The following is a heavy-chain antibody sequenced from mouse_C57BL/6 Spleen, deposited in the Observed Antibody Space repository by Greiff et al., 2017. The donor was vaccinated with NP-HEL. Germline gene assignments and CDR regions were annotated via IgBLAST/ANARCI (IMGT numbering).Heavy chain of an antibody. CDR3: ARKGGRRDWYFDV. J-gene: IGHJ1*03. CDR2: INYDGSST. D-gene: IGHD1-1*01. CDR1: GFTFSDYY. Sequence: EVKLMESEGGLVQPGSSMKLSCTASGFTFSDYYMAWVRQVPEKGLEWVANINYDGSSTYYLDSLKSRFIISRDNAKNILYLQMSSLKSEDTATYYCARKGGRRDWYFDVWGTGTTVTVSS. V-gene: IGHV5-16*01.